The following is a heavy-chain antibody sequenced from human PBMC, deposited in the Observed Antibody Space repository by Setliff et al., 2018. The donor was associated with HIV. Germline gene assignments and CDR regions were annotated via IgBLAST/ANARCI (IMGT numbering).Heavy chain of an antibody. J-gene: IGHJ3*02. CDR1: GASIRTGSYY. CDR2: IYYSGTT. Sequence: PSETLSLTCTVSGASIRTGSYYWGWIRQPPGKGLEWIGTIYYSGTTYYNPSVKSRVTISVDTSKNQFSLKLSSVTALDTAVYYCAKTVVGDSYALPNDGFDIWGQGTMVTVS. CDR3: AKTVVGDSYALPNDGFDI. D-gene: IGHD3-16*01. V-gene: IGHV4-39*07.